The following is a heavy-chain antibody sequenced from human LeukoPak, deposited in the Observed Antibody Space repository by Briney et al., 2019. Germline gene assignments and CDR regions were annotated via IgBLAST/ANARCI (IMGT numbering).Heavy chain of an antibody. CDR2: INAGNGNT. V-gene: IGHV1-3*01. J-gene: IGHJ4*02. CDR1: GYTFTSYT. CDR3: ARDRVPIAVTGAGDYFDY. D-gene: IGHD6-19*01. Sequence: ASVKVSCKASGYTFTSYTMHWVRQAPGQRLEWMGWINAGNGNTKYSQKFQGRVTITRDTSASTAYMELSSLRSEDTAVYCCARDRVPIAVTGAGDYFDYWGQGTLVTVSS.